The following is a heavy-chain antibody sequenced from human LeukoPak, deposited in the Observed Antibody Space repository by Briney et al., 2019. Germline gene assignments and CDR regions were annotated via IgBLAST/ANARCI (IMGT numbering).Heavy chain of an antibody. CDR2: ISAYNGNT. V-gene: IGHV1-18*01. D-gene: IGHD3-10*01. J-gene: IGHJ4*02. CDR1: GYTFTSYG. Sequence: ASVKVSCKASGYTFTSYGISWVRQAPGQGLECMGWISAYNGNTNYAQKLQGRVTMTTDTSTSTAYMELRSLRSDDTAVYYCARDAEHVLLWFGEGPFDYWGQGTLVTVSS. CDR3: ARDAEHVLLWFGEGPFDY.